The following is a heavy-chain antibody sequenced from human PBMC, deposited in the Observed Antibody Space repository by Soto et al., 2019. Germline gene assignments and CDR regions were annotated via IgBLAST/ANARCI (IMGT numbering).Heavy chain of an antibody. CDR3: ATLPPRIVVALLPIPT. D-gene: IGHD2-21*01. J-gene: IGHJ4*02. CDR1: GGSISSGPYS. V-gene: IGHV4-39*01. CDR2: FHYSENT. Sequence: SETLSLTCTVSGGSISSGPYSWGWIRQPPGEGLEWIGTFHYSENTYYNPSLESRVTISVDTSKNQFSLKVTSVTVADTAVYYCATLPPRIVVALLPIPTWGQGILVTVSS.